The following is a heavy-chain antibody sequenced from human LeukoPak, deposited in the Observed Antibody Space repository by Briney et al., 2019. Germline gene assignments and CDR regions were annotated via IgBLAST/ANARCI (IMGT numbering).Heavy chain of an antibody. CDR3: AGNIYYYYMDV. V-gene: IGHV4-4*09. J-gene: IGHJ6*03. CDR1: GGSTSSYY. Sequence: SETLTLTCTVSGGSTSSYYWSWIRQPPGKGLEWIGYIYTSGSTNYNPSLKSRVTISVDTSKNQFSLKLSSVTAADTAVYYCAGNIYYYYMDVWGKGTTVTVSS. CDR2: IYTSGST. D-gene: IGHD1-1*01.